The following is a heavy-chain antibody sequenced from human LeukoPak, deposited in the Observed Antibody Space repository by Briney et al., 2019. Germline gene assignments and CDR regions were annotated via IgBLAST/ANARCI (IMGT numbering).Heavy chain of an antibody. Sequence: GGSLRLSCAASGFTFRDAWMTWVRQAPGKGLVWVSRINGDGTTTTYADSVKGRFTISRDNAKNTLYLQMNSLRAEDTAVYYCARGYYYDSTGPNIPFDYWGQGTLVTVSS. CDR2: INGDGTTT. CDR1: GFTFRDAW. J-gene: IGHJ4*02. CDR3: ARGYYYDSTGPNIPFDY. V-gene: IGHV3-74*01. D-gene: IGHD3-22*01.